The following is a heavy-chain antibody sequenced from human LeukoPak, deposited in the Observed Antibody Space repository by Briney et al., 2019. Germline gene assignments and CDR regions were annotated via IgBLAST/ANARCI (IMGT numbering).Heavy chain of an antibody. D-gene: IGHD4-23*01. CDR3: ATDFSRTPNC. CDR2: ISSSSTTI. V-gene: IGHV3-48*01. Sequence: GGSLRLSCAASEFTYSSYSMSWVRQAPGKGLEWVSYISSSSTTIYYADSVKGRFTISRDNAKNSLYLQMNSLRVEDTALYYCATDFSRTPNCWGQGTLVTVSS. J-gene: IGHJ4*02. CDR1: EFTYSSYS.